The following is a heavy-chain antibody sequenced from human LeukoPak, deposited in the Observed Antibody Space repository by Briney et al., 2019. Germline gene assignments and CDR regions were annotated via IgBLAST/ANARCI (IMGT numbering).Heavy chain of an antibody. CDR2: IYSGGST. Sequence: GGSLRLSCAASGFTFSDYYMSWIRQAPGKGLEWVSVIYSGGSTYYADSVKGRFTISRDNSKNTLYLQMNSLRAEDTAVYYCARDSRSVVVPAAIRANFDYWGQGTLVTVSS. V-gene: IGHV3-66*01. CDR1: GFTFSDYY. CDR3: ARDSRSVVVPAAIRANFDY. J-gene: IGHJ4*02. D-gene: IGHD2-2*01.